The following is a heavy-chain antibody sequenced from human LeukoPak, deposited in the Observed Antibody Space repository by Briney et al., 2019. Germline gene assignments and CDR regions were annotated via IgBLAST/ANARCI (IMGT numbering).Heavy chain of an antibody. CDR2: IDPKSGNT. CDR1: RHTFTDYY. D-gene: IGHD6-6*01. CDR3: AGLSHVAARPGWFDP. Sequence: ASVKVSCKPSRHTFTDYYIHWVRQAPGQGLEWMGWIDPKSGNTKLAQKFQGRVTMTRDTSISTIYMEMSRLRSDDTAMYYCAGLSHVAARPGWFDPWGQGTLVTVSS. V-gene: IGHV1-2*02. J-gene: IGHJ5*02.